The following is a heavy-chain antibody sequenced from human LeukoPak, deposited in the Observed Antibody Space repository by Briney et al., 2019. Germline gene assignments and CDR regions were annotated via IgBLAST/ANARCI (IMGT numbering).Heavy chain of an antibody. D-gene: IGHD3-9*01. CDR1: GFTFDDYA. CDR3: AKREDFDETYFDY. Sequence: GGSLRLSCAASGFTFDDYAMHWVRQAPGKGLEWVSGISWNSGSIGYADSVKGRFTISRDNSKNTLYLQMNSLRAEDTAVYYCAKREDFDETYFDYWGQGTLVTVSS. CDR2: ISWNSGSI. J-gene: IGHJ4*02. V-gene: IGHV3-9*01.